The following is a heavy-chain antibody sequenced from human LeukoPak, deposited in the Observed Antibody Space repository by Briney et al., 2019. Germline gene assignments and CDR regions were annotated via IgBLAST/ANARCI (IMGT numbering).Heavy chain of an antibody. CDR1: GVSISSSNSY. CDR3: ARQTGSGLFILP. CDR2: IYYSGNT. D-gene: IGHD3/OR15-3a*01. Sequence: PSETLSLTCTVSGVSISSSNSYWGWIRQPPGKGLEWIGSIYYSGNTYYDASLKSQVSISIDTSKNRFSLKLTSVTAADTAVYYCARQTGSGLFILPGGQGTLVTVSS. V-gene: IGHV4-39*01. J-gene: IGHJ4*02.